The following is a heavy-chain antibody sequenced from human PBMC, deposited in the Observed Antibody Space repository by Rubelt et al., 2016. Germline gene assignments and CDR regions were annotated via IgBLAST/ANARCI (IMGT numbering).Heavy chain of an antibody. CDR3: ASQNYGDYAADC. V-gene: IGHV5-51*01. CDR2: IYPGDSDT. CDR1: GYNFTIYW. J-gene: IGHJ4*02. D-gene: IGHD4-17*01. Sequence: EVQLVQSGAEVKKPGDSLNISCKGSGYNFTIYWIGCVRQMPGKGLEWMGIIYPGDSDTKYSPSSQGQVTISADRSTSTADWQGTTLKGSDTAMYYCASQNYGDYAADCWGQGTLVTVSS.